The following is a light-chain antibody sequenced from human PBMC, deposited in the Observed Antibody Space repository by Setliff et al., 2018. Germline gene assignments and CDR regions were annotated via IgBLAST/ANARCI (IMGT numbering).Light chain of an antibody. V-gene: IGLV1-40*01. J-gene: IGLJ1*01. CDR1: GSNIGAGSD. Sequence: QSVLTQPPSVSGAPGQRVTISCTGSGSNIGAGSDVHWYQFLPGTAPKLLIYGNMNRPSGVPDRFSGSKSAASASLAISGLQAEDEADYYCQSYDISLSGYVFGTGTRSPS. CDR2: GNM. CDR3: QSYDISLSGYV.